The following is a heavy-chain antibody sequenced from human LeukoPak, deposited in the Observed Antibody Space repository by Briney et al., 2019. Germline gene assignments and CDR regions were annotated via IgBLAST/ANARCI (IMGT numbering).Heavy chain of an antibody. D-gene: IGHD2-2*01. Sequence: GGSLRLSCAASGFTFSTYGMHWVRQAPGKGLEWVAFIRYDGSNKYYADSVKGRFTISRDNSKNTVYLQMNSRRAEDTAVYYCAAPGVPAATYYFDYWGQGTLVTVSS. J-gene: IGHJ4*02. CDR3: AAPGVPAATYYFDY. CDR2: IRYDGSNK. CDR1: GFTFSTYG. V-gene: IGHV3-30*02.